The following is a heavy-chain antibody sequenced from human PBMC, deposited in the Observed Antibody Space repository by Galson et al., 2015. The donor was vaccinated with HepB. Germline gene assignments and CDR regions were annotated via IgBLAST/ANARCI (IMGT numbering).Heavy chain of an antibody. V-gene: IGHV1-69-2*01. D-gene: IGHD6-13*01. CDR1: GYTFTDYY. J-gene: IGHJ6*02. CDR2: VDPEDGET. CDR3: ATDPPRFKLVPYYYYGMDV. Sequence: VKVSCKVSGYTFTDYYMHWVQQAPGKGLEWMGLVDPEDGETIYAEKFQGRVTITADTSTDTAYMELSSLRSEDTAVYYCATDPPRFKLVPYYYYGMDVWGQGTTVTVSS.